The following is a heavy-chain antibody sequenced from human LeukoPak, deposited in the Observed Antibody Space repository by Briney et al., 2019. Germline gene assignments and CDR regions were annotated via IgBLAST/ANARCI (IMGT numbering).Heavy chain of an antibody. D-gene: IGHD5-24*01. CDR1: GGSISNSSYY. CDR3: ARHGRMGTINPSY. Sequence: KPSETLSLTCTVSGGSISNSSYYWGWIRQPPGKGLEWIGSMYYSGSTYYNPSLKSRATISVDTSENQFSLKLSSVTAADTAVYYCARHGRMGTINPSYWGQGTLVTVSS. CDR2: MYYSGST. V-gene: IGHV4-39*01. J-gene: IGHJ4*02.